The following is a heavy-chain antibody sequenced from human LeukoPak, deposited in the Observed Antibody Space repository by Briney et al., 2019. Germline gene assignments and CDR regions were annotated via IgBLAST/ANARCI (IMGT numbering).Heavy chain of an antibody. CDR3: ARDTYYYDSSGLDY. Sequence: QPGGTLRLSCAASGFTFSSYGMSWVRQALGKGLEWVSFISGSGVTTYYADSVKGRFTISRDNSKNTLYLQMNSLRAEDTAVYYCARDTYYYDSSGLDYWGQGTLVTVSS. CDR2: ISGSGVTT. J-gene: IGHJ4*02. V-gene: IGHV3-23*01. CDR1: GFTFSSYG. D-gene: IGHD3-22*01.